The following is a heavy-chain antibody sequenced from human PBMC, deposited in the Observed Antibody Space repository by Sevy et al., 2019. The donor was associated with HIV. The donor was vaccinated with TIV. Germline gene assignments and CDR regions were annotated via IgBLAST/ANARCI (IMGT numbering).Heavy chain of an antibody. CDR3: AKGAGNRYCSSTSCRPHYYYYMDV. D-gene: IGHD2-2*01. V-gene: IGHV3-30*02. CDR2: IRYDGSNK. J-gene: IGHJ6*03. Sequence: GGSLRLSCAASGFTFSSYGMHWVRQAPGKGLEWVAFIRYDGSNKYYADSVKGRFTISRENSKNTLYLQMNSLRAEDTAVYYCAKGAGNRYCSSTSCRPHYYYYMDVWGKGTTVTVSS. CDR1: GFTFSSYG.